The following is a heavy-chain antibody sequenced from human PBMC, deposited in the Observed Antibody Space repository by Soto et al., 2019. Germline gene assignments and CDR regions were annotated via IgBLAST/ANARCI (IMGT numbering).Heavy chain of an antibody. Sequence: ASVKVCCKASGYTFSNHGITWVRQAPGQGLEWMGWIGAYNGNTHYTQSLQGRVTMTTDTSTSTAYMELRGLRSDDTAVYYFARVRQLVGYFYYYMDVWGKGTTVTVSS. J-gene: IGHJ6*03. CDR3: ARVRQLVGYFYYYMDV. D-gene: IGHD6-6*01. CDR2: IGAYNGNT. V-gene: IGHV1-18*01. CDR1: GYTFSNHG.